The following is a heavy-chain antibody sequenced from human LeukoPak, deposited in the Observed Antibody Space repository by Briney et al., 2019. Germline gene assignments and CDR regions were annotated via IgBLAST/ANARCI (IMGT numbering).Heavy chain of an antibody. J-gene: IGHJ5*02. CDR3: ARDTA. CDR2: ISGDGSTT. V-gene: IGHV3-74*01. Sequence: PGGSLRLSCAASGFTFSSYLMHWVRQAPGQGLVWVSRISGDGSTTTYADSVKGRFTISRDNAKNTLYLQMNSLRAEDTAVYYCARDTAWGQGTLVTVSS. CDR1: GFTFSSYL.